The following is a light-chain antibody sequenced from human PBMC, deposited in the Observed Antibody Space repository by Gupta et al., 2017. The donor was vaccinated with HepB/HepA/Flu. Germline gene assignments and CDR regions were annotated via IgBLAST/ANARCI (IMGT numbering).Light chain of an antibody. CDR1: QSLLHSNGNTY. CDR3: MQALQGIT. CDR2: LGS. Sequence: DIVMTQSPLSLPVPPGEPASISCRSSQSLLHSNGNTYVDWYLQKPGQSPQLLIYLGSNRASGVPDRCSGSGSGTDFTLKISRVEAEDVGVYYCMQALQGITFGGGTKVEIK. J-gene: IGKJ4*01. V-gene: IGKV2-28*01.